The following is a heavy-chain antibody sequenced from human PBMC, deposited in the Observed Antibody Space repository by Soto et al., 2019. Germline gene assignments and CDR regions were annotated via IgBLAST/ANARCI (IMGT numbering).Heavy chain of an antibody. CDR1: GGSISSYY. CDR3: ARALILTGYYIHDAFDI. J-gene: IGHJ3*02. D-gene: IGHD3-9*01. V-gene: IGHV4-39*01. CDR2: IYYSGST. Sequence: PSETLSLTCTVSGGSISSYYWGWIRQPPGKGLEWIGSIYYSGSTNYNPSLKSRVTISVDTSKNQFSLKLTSVTAADAAVYYCARALILTGYYIHDAFDIWGQGTMVTVSS.